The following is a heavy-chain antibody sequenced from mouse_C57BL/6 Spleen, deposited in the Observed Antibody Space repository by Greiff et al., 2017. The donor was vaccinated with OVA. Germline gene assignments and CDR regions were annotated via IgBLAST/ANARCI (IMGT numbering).Heavy chain of an antibody. CDR2: INPSTGGT. V-gene: IGHV1-42*01. CDR1: GYSFTGYY. D-gene: IGHD2-4*01. CDR3: VYDYDGAWFAY. Sequence: VQLQQSGPELVKPGASVKISCKASGYSFTGYYMNWVKQSPEKSLEWIGEINPSTGGTTYNQKFKAKATLTVDKSSSTAYMQLKSLTSEDSAVYYCVYDYDGAWFAYWGQGTLVTVSA. J-gene: IGHJ3*01.